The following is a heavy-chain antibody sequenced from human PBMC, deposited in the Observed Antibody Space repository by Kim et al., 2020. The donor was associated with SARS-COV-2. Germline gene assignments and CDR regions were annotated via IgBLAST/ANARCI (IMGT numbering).Heavy chain of an antibody. CDR2: IKEDESEK. V-gene: IGHV3-7*03. D-gene: IGHD2-21*02. CDR1: GFTFGTYW. Sequence: GGSLRLSCVASGFTFGTYWMSWVRQAPGKGLEWVANIKEDESEKYYVDSVKGRFTISRDNAKNSLYLQMNTLTAEDTGVYYCARQMVTGTGASSYGVDVWGQGATVTVSS. J-gene: IGHJ6*02. CDR3: ARQMVTGTGASSYGVDV.